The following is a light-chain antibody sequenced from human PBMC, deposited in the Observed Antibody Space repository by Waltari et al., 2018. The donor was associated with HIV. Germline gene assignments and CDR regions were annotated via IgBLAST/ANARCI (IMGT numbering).Light chain of an antibody. V-gene: IGLV2-11*01. CDR1: SSDVGGYNY. CDR3: CSYAGSFVV. J-gene: IGLJ2*01. Sequence: QSALTQPRSVSGSPGQSVTISCTGTSSDVGGYNYVSWYQQHPCKAPKHMIYDVSKRPSGVPDRFSGSKSGNTASLTISWLQAEDEADYYCCSYAGSFVVFGGGTKLTVL. CDR2: DVS.